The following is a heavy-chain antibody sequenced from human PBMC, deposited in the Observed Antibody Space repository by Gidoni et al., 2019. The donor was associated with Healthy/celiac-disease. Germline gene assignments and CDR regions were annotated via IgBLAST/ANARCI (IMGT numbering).Heavy chain of an antibody. CDR1: GYTFPSYD. J-gene: IGHJ6*02. CDR3: SRDQVGPVTPYYYYGIDV. D-gene: IGHD1-26*01. Sequence: QVQLVQSGAEVKKPGSAVKVSCKASGYTFPSYDISWVRPAPGQGLEWMGWISAYNGNTNYAQKLQGRVTMTTDTATSTAYMELRSLRSDDTAVYYCSRDQVGPVTPYYYYGIDVWGQGTTVTVSS. CDR2: ISAYNGNT. V-gene: IGHV1-18*01.